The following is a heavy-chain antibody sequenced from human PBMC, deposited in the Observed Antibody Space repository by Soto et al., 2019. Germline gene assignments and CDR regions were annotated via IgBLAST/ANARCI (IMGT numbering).Heavy chain of an antibody. CDR2: ISSSSSYT. J-gene: IGHJ5*02. CDR1: GFTFSDYY. D-gene: IGHD2-2*01. Sequence: QVQLVESGGGLVKPGGSLRLSCAASGFTFSDYYMSWIRQAPGKGLEWVSYISSSSSYTNYADSVKGRFTISRDNAKNSLYLQRNSLRAEDTAVYYGARDRRYCSSASCYAWFDPWGQGTLVTVSS. CDR3: ARDRRYCSSASCYAWFDP. V-gene: IGHV3-11*05.